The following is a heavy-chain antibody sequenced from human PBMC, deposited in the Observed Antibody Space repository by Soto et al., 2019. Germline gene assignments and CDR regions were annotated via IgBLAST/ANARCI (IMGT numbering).Heavy chain of an antibody. CDR3: ARAHAPTLPFDY. V-gene: IGHV4-59*01. D-gene: IGHD2-15*01. CDR2: IFHGGNA. CDR1: CGSMRNVY. Sequence: PSETLSLTCTVSCGSMRNVYWSWIRQPPGKRLEWIGFIFHGGNAKYNPSLKSRVTISIDTSKSQFSLSLDSVTAADTAVYFCARAHAPTLPFDYWGLGTLVTVSS. J-gene: IGHJ4*01.